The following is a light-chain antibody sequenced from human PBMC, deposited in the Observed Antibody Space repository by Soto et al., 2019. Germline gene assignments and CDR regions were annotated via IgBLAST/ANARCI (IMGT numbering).Light chain of an antibody. Sequence: EIVLTQSPGTLSLSPGERATLSCRASQSVSSSFLAWYQQKPGQAPRLLIYGASNRATGIPDRFSGSGSGTDFTFTISRMEPEDLEVYYCPQYVTSPWAFGQGTKVAIE. J-gene: IGKJ1*01. CDR3: PQYVTSPWA. CDR2: GAS. V-gene: IGKV3-20*01. CDR1: QSVSSSF.